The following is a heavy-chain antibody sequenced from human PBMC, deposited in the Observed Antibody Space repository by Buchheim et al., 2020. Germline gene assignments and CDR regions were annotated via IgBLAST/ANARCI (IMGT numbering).Heavy chain of an antibody. Sequence: QVQLVQSGAEVKKPGASVKVSCKASGYTFDRFGISWVRQAPGQGLEWMGWISPYNGNTYYAHNLQGRVTMTADTSKSTAYMELRSLRSGDTAVYYCAREKRDWGKWYTHEYWGQGTL. CDR1: GYTFDRFG. CDR2: ISPYNGNT. D-gene: IGHD1-1*01. CDR3: AREKRDWGKWYTHEY. V-gene: IGHV1-18*01. J-gene: IGHJ4*02.